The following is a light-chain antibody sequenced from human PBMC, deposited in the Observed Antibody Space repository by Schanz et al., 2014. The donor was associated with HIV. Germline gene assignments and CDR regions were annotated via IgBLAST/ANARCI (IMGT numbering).Light chain of an antibody. CDR1: QSIGSW. CDR3: HQYKTYPYT. Sequence: DIRMTQSPSTLSASVGDRVTLTCRASQSIGSWLAWYQQRPGEAPKLLIYKTSGLESGVPSRFSGSGSGTEFTLTINSLQPDDFATYFCHQYKTYPYTFGQGTKLEIK. V-gene: IGKV1-5*03. CDR2: KTS. J-gene: IGKJ2*01.